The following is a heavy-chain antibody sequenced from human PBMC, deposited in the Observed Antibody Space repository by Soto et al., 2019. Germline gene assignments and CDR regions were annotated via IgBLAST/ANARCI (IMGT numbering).Heavy chain of an antibody. D-gene: IGHD4-17*01. CDR2: IYYSGST. J-gene: IGHJ4*02. V-gene: IGHV4-31*03. CDR1: GGSISSGGYC. CDR3: ARALAFGDSIIDY. Sequence: QVQLQESGPGLVKPSQTLSLTCTVSGGSISSGGYCWSWIRQHPGKGLEWIGCIYYSGSTNYNPSLKLRVTKTVDPSKNQFSLKVSSETAADTPVYYCARALAFGDSIIDYWGQGTLVTVSS.